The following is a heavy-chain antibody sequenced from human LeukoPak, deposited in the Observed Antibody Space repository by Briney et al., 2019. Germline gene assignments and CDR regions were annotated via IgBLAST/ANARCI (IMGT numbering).Heavy chain of an antibody. D-gene: IGHD3-22*01. J-gene: IGHJ4*02. CDR3: AKDGKKWFGVGYYFDY. CDR1: GFTFSNYM. Sequence: GGSLRLSCAASGFTFSNYMMHWVRQAPGKGLDWVAVILEDGSSQYYADSVKGRFTISRDNSKNTLYLQMNSLRAEDTAVYYCAKDGKKWFGVGYYFDYWGQGTLVTVSS. CDR2: ILEDGSSQ. V-gene: IGHV3-30*04.